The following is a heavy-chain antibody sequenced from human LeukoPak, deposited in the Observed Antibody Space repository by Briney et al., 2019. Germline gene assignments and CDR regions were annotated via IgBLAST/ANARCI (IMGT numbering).Heavy chain of an antibody. V-gene: IGHV1-2*06. CDR2: INPNSGGT. CDR1: GYTFTGYY. CDR3: ARERHCSGYEKWFDY. D-gene: IGHD5-12*01. J-gene: IGHJ4*02. Sequence: ASVKVSCKASGYTFTGYYMHWVRQAPGQGLEWMGRINPNSGGTNYAQKFQGRVTMTRDTSISTAYMELSRLRSDDTAVYYCARERHCSGYEKWFDYWGQGTLVTVSS.